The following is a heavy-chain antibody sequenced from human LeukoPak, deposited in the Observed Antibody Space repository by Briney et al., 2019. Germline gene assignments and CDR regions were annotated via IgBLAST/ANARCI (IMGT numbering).Heavy chain of an antibody. Sequence: QPGRSLRLSCAASGFTFSSYAMHWVRQAPGKGLEWVAVISYDGSNKYYADSVKGRFTISRDNSKNTLYLQMNSLRAEDTAVYYCARQLRARGLFDYWGQGTLVTVSS. J-gene: IGHJ4*02. CDR3: ARQLRARGLFDY. D-gene: IGHD4-23*01. V-gene: IGHV3-30-3*01. CDR1: GFTFSSYA. CDR2: ISYDGSNK.